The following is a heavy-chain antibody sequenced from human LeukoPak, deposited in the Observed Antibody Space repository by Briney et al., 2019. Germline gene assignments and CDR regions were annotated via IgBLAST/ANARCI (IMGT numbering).Heavy chain of an antibody. J-gene: IGHJ3*02. D-gene: IGHD2-21*02. CDR1: GFTVSSNY. CDR2: LYSGSNT. Sequence: GGSLRLSCAASGFTVSSNYMSWVRQAPGKGLEWVSVLYSGSNTYYADSVKGRFTVSRDNSKNTLYLQMNSLRAEDTAVYYCATSGGDRSADAIDIWGQGTMVTVSS. V-gene: IGHV3-53*01. CDR3: ATSGGDRSADAIDI.